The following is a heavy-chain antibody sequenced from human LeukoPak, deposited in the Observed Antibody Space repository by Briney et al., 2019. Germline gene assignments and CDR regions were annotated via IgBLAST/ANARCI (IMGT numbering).Heavy chain of an antibody. CDR3: ARLAQWLVRGRFDY. D-gene: IGHD6-19*01. J-gene: IGHJ4*02. CDR1: GGSFSGYY. V-gene: IGHV4-34*01. Sequence: SETLPLTCAVYGGSFSGYYWSWIRQPPGKGLEWIGEINHSGSTNYNPSLKSRVTISVDTSKNQFSLKLSSVTAADTAVYYCARLAQWLVRGRFDYWGQGALVTVSS. CDR2: INHSGST.